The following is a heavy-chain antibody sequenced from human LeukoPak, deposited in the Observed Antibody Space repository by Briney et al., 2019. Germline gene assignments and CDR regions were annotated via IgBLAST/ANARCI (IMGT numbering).Heavy chain of an antibody. D-gene: IGHD5-12*01. V-gene: IGHV1-2*02. CDR3: ARDSGSGGAFDI. CDR2: INPNSGGA. J-gene: IGHJ3*02. Sequence: ASMKVSCKASGYTFSGHYMHWVRQAPGQGLEWMGWINPNSGGAASTQKFQGRVTMTRDTSISTAYMELNRLRSDDTAVYYCARDSGSGGAFDIWGQGTMVTVSS. CDR1: GYTFSGHY.